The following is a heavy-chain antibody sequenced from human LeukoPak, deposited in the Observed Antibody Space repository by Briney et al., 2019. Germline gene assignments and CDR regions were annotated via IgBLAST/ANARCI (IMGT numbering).Heavy chain of an antibody. J-gene: IGHJ4*02. D-gene: IGHD3-16*01. CDR3: AREFVGLVYDYVWGSYRNSFDY. Sequence: SETLSLTCAVYGGSFSGYYWSWIRQPPGKGLEWIGEINHSGSTNYNPSLKSRVTISVDTSKNQFSLKLSSVTAADTAVYYCAREFVGLVYDYVWGSYRNSFDYWGQGTLVTVSS. CDR2: INHSGST. V-gene: IGHV4-34*01. CDR1: GGSFSGYY.